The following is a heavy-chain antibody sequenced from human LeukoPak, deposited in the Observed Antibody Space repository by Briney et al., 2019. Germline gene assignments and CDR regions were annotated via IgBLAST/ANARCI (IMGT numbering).Heavy chain of an antibody. V-gene: IGHV1-18*01. J-gene: IGHJ6*02. Sequence: GASVKVSCKASGYTFSSYGISWVRQAPEQGLEWMGWISAYNGNTNYAQKLQGRVTMTTDTSTSTAYMELRSLRSDDTAVYYCARVVGQQLGYYYYYYGMDVWGQGTTVTVSS. CDR3: ARVVGQQLGYYYYYYGMDV. D-gene: IGHD6-13*01. CDR2: ISAYNGNT. CDR1: GYTFSSYG.